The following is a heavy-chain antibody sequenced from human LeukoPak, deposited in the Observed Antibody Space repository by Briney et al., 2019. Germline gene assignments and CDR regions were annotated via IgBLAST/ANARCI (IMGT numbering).Heavy chain of an antibody. V-gene: IGHV1-18*01. CDR3: AKGDIVVVPAATLDY. Sequence: ASVKGSCKASGYTFTSYGISWVRQAPGQGLEWMGWISAYNGNTNYAQKLQGRVTMTTDTSTSTAYMELRSLRSDDTAVYYCAKGDIVVVPAATLDYWGQGTLVTVSS. CDR2: ISAYNGNT. CDR1: GYTFTSYG. D-gene: IGHD2-2*01. J-gene: IGHJ4*02.